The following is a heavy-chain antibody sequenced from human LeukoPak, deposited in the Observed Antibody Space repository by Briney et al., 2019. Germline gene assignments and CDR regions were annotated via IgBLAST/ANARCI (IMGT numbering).Heavy chain of an antibody. CDR1: GFSLNKNA. D-gene: IGHD3-3*01. J-gene: IGHJ4*02. CDR3: AKGAYDFLEIAYFDY. CDR2: VIGSSGAT. V-gene: IGHV3-23*01. Sequence: GGSLRLSCTASGFSLNKNAMNWVRQAPGKGLEWVAVVIGSSGATDYADSVKGRFTIFRDNSKNTLFLQMNSLRAEDTAIYYCAKGAYDFLEIAYFDYWGQGALVTVSS.